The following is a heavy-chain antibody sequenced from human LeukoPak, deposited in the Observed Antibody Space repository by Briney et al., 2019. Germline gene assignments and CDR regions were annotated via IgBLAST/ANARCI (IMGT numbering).Heavy chain of an antibody. D-gene: IGHD5-12*01. CDR2: IIPLFGAT. CDR3: ARRPPYSGYDFHDD. V-gene: IGHV1-69*01. Sequence: EASVKVSCKTSGGTFSNYAITWVRQAPGQGLEWMGGIIPLFGATNHAQKFQGRVTITADASSSVVHMEMRSLRSDDTAVYYCARRPPYSGYDFHDDWGQGTLVTVSS. J-gene: IGHJ4*02. CDR1: GGTFSNYA.